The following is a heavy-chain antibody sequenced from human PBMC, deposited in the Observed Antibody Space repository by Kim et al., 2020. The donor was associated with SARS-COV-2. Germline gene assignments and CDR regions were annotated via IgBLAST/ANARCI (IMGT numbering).Heavy chain of an antibody. V-gene: IGHV4-59*13. D-gene: IGHD4-17*01. J-gene: IGHJ4*02. Sequence: SETLSLTCTVSGGSISSYYWSWIRQSPGKGLEWIGYIYYNGSTNYNPSLRSRVTISVDRSKNQFSLKLNSVTAADTAVYYCARCPYGLFDYWGQGTLVTVSS. CDR1: GGSISSYY. CDR2: IYYNGST. CDR3: ARCPYGLFDY.